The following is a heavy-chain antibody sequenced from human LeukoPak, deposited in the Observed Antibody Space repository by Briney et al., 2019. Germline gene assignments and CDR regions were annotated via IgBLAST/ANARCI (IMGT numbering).Heavy chain of an antibody. J-gene: IGHJ4*02. D-gene: IGHD2-2*01. CDR2: IWYDGSNK. CDR3: AKEGIVVAPAAPYFDY. CDR1: GFSFSSYR. Sequence: PGGSLRLSCTASGFSFSSYRMNRVRQAPGKGLEWAAVIWYDGSNKYYADSVKGRFTISRDNSKNTLYLQMNSLRAEDTAVYYCAKEGIVVAPAAPYFDYWGQGTLVTVSS. V-gene: IGHV3-30*02.